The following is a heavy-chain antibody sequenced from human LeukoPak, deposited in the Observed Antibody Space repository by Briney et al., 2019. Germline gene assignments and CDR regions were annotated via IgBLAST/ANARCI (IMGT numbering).Heavy chain of an antibody. CDR1: GFTFSSYG. D-gene: IGHD3-22*01. J-gene: IGHJ4*02. CDR3: ARNYYDSSGYQEATFNY. V-gene: IGHV3-33*01. CDR2: IWYDGGYK. Sequence: GGSLRLSCAASGFTFSSYGMHWVRQAPGKGLEWVAGIWYDGGYKYYADSVKGRFTISRDNSKNTLFLQMDSLRAEDTAVYYCARNYYDSSGYQEATFNYWGQETLVTVSS.